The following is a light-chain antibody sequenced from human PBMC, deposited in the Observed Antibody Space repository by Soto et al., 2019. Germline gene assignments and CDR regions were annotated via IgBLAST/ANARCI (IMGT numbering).Light chain of an antibody. Sequence: EIVLTQSPGTLSLSPGEEATLSCGASQSVDSNYLAWYQQKPGQTPRLIIYGASGRADGIPHRFSGSGFGTDFTLTISKVEPEDFAVYYCQQYGTPRSVTFGQGTRLDI. CDR3: QQYGTPRSVT. CDR1: QSVDSNY. V-gene: IGKV3-20*01. CDR2: GAS. J-gene: IGKJ5*01.